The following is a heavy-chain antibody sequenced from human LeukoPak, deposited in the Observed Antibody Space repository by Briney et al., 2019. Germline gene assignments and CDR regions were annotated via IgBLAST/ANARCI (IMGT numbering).Heavy chain of an antibody. CDR1: GYTFTGYY. V-gene: IGHV1-2*02. CDR3: ARARPGIAVAGTISMDY. D-gene: IGHD6-19*01. CDR2: INPNSGGT. J-gene: IGHJ4*02. Sequence: ASVKVSCKASGYTFTGYYMHWVRQAPGQGLEWMGWINPNSGGTNYAQKFQGRVTMTRDTSISTAYMELSRLRSDDTAVYYCARARPGIAVAGTISMDYWGQGTLVTVSS.